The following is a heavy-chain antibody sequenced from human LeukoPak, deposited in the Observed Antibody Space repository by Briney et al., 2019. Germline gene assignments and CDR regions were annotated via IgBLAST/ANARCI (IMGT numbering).Heavy chain of an antibody. J-gene: IGHJ5*02. CDR3: ARELGYCSSTSCSSDWFDP. Sequence: LETLSLTCTVSGGSISSYYWSWIRQPPGKGLEWIGYIYYSGSTNYNPSLKSRVTISVDTSKNQFSLKLSSVTAADTAVYYCARELGYCSSTSCSSDWFDPWGQGTLVTVSS. CDR1: GGSISSYY. V-gene: IGHV4-59*01. D-gene: IGHD2-2*01. CDR2: IYYSGST.